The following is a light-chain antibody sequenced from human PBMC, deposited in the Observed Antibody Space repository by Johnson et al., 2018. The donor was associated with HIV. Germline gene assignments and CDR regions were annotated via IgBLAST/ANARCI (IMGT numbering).Light chain of an antibody. CDR3: GTWDNSLNTGAV. CDR2: ENN. J-gene: IGLJ1*01. Sequence: QLVLTQPPSVSAAPGQKVTISCSTNSSNFGNNYVSWYQQLPGTAPKLLIYENNKRPSGIPDRFSGSKSGTSATLGITGLQTGDEADYYCGTWDNSLNTGAVFGPGTKVTVL. CDR1: SSNFGNNY. V-gene: IGLV1-51*02.